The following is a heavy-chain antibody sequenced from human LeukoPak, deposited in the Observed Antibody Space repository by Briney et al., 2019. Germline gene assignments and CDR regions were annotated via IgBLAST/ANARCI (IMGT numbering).Heavy chain of an antibody. Sequence: SETLSLTCTVSGGSISSSSYYWGWIRQPPAKGLEWIGSIYYSGSTYYNPSLKSRVTISVDTSKNQFSLKLSSVTAADTAVYYCARHSSGWYYFDYWGQGTLVTVSS. CDR2: IYYSGST. D-gene: IGHD6-19*01. V-gene: IGHV4-39*01. CDR3: ARHSSGWYYFDY. J-gene: IGHJ4*02. CDR1: GGSISSSSYY.